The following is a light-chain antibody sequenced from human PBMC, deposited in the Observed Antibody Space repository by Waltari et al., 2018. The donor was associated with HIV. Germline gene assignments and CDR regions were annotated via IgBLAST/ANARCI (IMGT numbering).Light chain of an antibody. CDR1: CWHSPCI. CDR2: VESRGAY. V-gene: IGLV4-60*02. J-gene: IGLJ3*02. CDR3: GTWDSTTRL. Sequence: QTVFAHTYSASAFLGSSGRLTCTLTCWHSPCIIACHPQQPGKAPRSLMKVESRGAYHKGSGVPDRFSGSSSGADRYLTISNVQLEDEADYYCGTWDSTTRLFGRGTKLTVL.